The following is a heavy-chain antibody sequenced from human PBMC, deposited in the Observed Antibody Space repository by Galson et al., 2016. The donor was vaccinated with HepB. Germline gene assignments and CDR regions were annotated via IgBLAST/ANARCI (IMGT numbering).Heavy chain of an antibody. V-gene: IGHV4-31*03. Sequence: TLSLTCTVSGGSITNGRYFWSWIRQLPGRGLEWIGYIHRTAGTYYKPSLRSRVTISVDTSKNQFSLQVTSVTVADTAVYFCARRFGIADVFDIWGQGTIVTVSS. D-gene: IGHD3-10*01. CDR1: GGSITNGRYF. CDR3: ARRFGIADVFDI. CDR2: IHRTAGT. J-gene: IGHJ3*02.